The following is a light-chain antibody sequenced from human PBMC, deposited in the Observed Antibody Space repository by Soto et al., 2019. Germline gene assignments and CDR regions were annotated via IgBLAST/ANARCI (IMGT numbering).Light chain of an antibody. CDR1: QSVSSN. CDR2: GAS. CDR3: QQYNNWPPWT. J-gene: IGKJ1*01. V-gene: IGKV3-15*01. Sequence: EIVLTQSPATLSVSLGDSATLSCRASQSVSSNLAWYQQKPGQAPRLLIYGASTRATGIPARFSGSGSGTEFTLTISSLQSEDFAVYYCQQYNNWPPWTFGQGTKVDIK.